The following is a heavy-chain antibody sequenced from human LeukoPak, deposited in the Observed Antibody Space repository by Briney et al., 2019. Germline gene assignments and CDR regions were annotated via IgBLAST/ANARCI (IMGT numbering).Heavy chain of an antibody. CDR2: INTDGSRT. D-gene: IGHD3-16*02. Sequence: PGGSLRLSCAASGFTFNSYWIHWVRQAPGKGLVWVSRINTDGSRTNHADSVKGRFAISRDDAKNTVHLQMYSLGAEDSAVYYCVRGASLAYYMDVWGKGTTVTVSS. J-gene: IGHJ6*03. V-gene: IGHV3-74*01. CDR3: VRGASLAYYMDV. CDR1: GFTFNSYW.